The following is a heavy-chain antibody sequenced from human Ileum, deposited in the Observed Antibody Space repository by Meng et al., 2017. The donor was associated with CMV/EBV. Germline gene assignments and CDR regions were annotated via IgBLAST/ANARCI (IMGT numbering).Heavy chain of an antibody. J-gene: IGHJ4*02. D-gene: IGHD3-22*01. V-gene: IGHV4-30-4*01. CDR3: ASRIVDSGGFYYGVFDY. Sequence: QLRLQASGPVLVKPSPTLSLTCTVSGASTSNTDYYWSWVRQPPGKAPEWIGYIHYSGSTSANPSLKSRVTMAVDTSKNQFSLKLSYVTAADTAVYYCASRIVDSGGFYYGVFDYWGQGAPVTVSS. CDR2: IHYSGST. CDR1: GASTSNTDYY.